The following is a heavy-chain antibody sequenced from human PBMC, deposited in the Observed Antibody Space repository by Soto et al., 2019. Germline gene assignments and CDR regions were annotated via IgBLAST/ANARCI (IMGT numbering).Heavy chain of an antibody. CDR2: IYWDDDK. CDR3: VHGTLGSYGHVYVDY. D-gene: IGHD5-18*01. Sequence: QITLKESGPPLVKPTQTLTLTCSLSGFSVSSNGARVGWIRQPPGKALEWLALIYWDDDKKYNPSLKSRLTITYETSENQLVLTATDVDPADTATYYCVHGTLGSYGHVYVDYWGQGTLGTVCS. V-gene: IGHV2-5*02. J-gene: IGHJ4*02. CDR1: GFSVSSNGAR.